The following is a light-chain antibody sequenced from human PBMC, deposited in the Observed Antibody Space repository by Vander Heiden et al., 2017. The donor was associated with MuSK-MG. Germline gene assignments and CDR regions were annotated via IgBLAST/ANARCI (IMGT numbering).Light chain of an antibody. CDR1: QDISNY. J-gene: IGKJ4*01. V-gene: IGKV1-33*01. Sequence: DIQMTQSPSSLPASVGDRVTITCQASQDISNYLNWYQQKPGKAPKLLIYDASNLETGVPSRFSGSGSGTDFTFTISSLQPEDIATYYCQQYDNLHTFGGGTKVEIK. CDR3: QQYDNLHT. CDR2: DAS.